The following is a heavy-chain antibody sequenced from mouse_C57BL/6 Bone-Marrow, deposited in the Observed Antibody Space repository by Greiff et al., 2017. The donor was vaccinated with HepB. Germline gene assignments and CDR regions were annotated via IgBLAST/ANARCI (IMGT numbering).Heavy chain of an antibody. V-gene: IGHV14-4*01. Sequence: DVHLVESGAELVRPGASVKLSCTASGFNIKDDYMHWVKQRPEQGLEWIGWIDPENGDTEYASKFQGKATITADTSSNTAYLQLSSLTSEDSAVYYCAIGVTTVVAEGFAYWGQGTLVTVSA. CDR2: IDPENGDT. CDR3: AIGVTTVVAEGFAY. J-gene: IGHJ3*01. D-gene: IGHD1-1*01. CDR1: GFNIKDDY.